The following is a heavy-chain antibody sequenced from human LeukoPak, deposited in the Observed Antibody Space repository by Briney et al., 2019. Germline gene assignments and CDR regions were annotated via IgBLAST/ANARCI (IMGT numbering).Heavy chain of an antibody. CDR1: GFTFRSSW. V-gene: IGHV3-74*01. Sequence: GGSLRLSCAASGFTFRSSWMHWVRQVPGKGLVWVSHISPDGDFKDYADSVKGRIIISRDNAKNTLFLQMSRLRAEDTALYFCARDLSFSPDYWGQGTLVTVSS. J-gene: IGHJ4*02. CDR2: ISPDGDFK. CDR3: ARDLSFSPDY.